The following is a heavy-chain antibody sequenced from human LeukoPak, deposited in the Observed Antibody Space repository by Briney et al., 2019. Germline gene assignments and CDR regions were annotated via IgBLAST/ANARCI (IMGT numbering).Heavy chain of an antibody. Sequence: GGSLRLSCAASGFTFSNAWMSWVRQAPGKGLEWVSYISSSSSTIYYADSVKGRFTISRDNAKNSLYLQMNSLRAEDTAVYYCARVAVELLWFGDHDYWGQGTLVTVSS. CDR2: ISSSSSTI. V-gene: IGHV3-48*04. D-gene: IGHD3-10*01. J-gene: IGHJ4*02. CDR3: ARVAVELLWFGDHDY. CDR1: GFTFSNAW.